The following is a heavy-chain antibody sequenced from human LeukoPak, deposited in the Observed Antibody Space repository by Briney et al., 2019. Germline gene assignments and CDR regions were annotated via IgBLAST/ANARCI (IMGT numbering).Heavy chain of an antibody. Sequence: GGSLRLSCAASGFTFSSYAMHWVRQAPGKGLEWVAVISYDGSNKYYADSVKGRFTISRDNSKNRLYLQMHSLRAEDTAVYYCGKDWKVESWGQGTLVTVSS. CDR2: ISYDGSNK. J-gene: IGHJ4*02. V-gene: IGHV3-30*04. CDR3: GKDWKVES. CDR1: GFTFSSYA. D-gene: IGHD1-1*01.